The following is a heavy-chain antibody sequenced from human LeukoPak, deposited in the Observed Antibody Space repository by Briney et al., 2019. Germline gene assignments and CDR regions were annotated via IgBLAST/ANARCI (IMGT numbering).Heavy chain of an antibody. CDR2: ISSSSSYI. CDR3: ARAVSMGRGDY. Sequence: NPGGSLRLSCAASGFTFSTYNMNWVRQAPGKGLEWVSSISSSSSYIEYADSVKGRFTISRDNAKNSLYLQMNSLRAEDRAVYYCARAVSMGRGDYWGQGTLVTVSS. CDR1: GFTFSTYN. J-gene: IGHJ4*02. V-gene: IGHV3-21*01. D-gene: IGHD5-24*01.